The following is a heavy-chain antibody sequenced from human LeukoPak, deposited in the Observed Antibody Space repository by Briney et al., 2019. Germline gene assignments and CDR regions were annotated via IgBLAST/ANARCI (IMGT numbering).Heavy chain of an antibody. CDR3: ARSEAIYSSSVSRFDP. CDR1: GGSINSYY. CDR2: IYYSGST. D-gene: IGHD6-13*01. J-gene: IGHJ5*02. V-gene: IGHV4-59*01. Sequence: PSETLSLTCSVSGGSINSYYWSWIRQPPGKGLEWIGYIYYSGSTNYNPSLKSRVAISVDTSKNQVSLKVTSVTAADTAVYYCARSEAIYSSSVSRFDPWGQGTLVTVSS.